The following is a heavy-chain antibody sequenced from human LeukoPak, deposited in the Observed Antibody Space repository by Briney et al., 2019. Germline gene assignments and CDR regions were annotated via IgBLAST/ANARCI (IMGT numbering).Heavy chain of an antibody. CDR3: AKDRYYYDSSGYYIDAFDI. D-gene: IGHD3-22*01. CDR2: ISSSGSTI. CDR1: GFTFSDYY. J-gene: IGHJ3*02. V-gene: IGHV3-11*01. Sequence: GGSLRLSCAASGFTFSDYYMSWIRQAPGKGLGWVSYISSSGSTIYYADSVKGRFTISRDNAKNSLYLQMNSLRAEDTAVYYCAKDRYYYDSSGYYIDAFDIWGQGTMVTVSS.